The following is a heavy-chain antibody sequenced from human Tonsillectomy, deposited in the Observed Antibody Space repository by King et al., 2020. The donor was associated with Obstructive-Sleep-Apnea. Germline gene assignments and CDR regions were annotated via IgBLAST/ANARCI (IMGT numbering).Heavy chain of an antibody. J-gene: IGHJ6*02. Sequence: VQLVESGGGVVQPGMSLRLSCAGSGVTFSTYAIHWVRPAPGKGLEWVAVTSYDGSYKYYADFVKGRFTISRDNSKNTLYLQMNSLRAEDTATYYCARDPDRVYCSRSNCYGRRNGMDVWGPGTAVTVSS. D-gene: IGHD2-2*01. V-gene: IGHV3-30*04. CDR1: GVTFSTYA. CDR3: ARDPDRVYCSRSNCYGRRNGMDV. CDR2: TSYDGSYK.